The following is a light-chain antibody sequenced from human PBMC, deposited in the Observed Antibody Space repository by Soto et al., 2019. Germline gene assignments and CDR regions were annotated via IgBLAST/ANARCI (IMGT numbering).Light chain of an antibody. CDR3: SSYTSSSTPYV. CDR2: DVS. J-gene: IGLJ1*01. Sequence: QSVLTQPASVSGSPGQSITISCTGTSSDVGGYNYVSWYQQHPGKAPKLMIYDVSNRPSGVSNRFSGSKSGNTASLTISWLQAEDGADYYYSSYTSSSTPYVFGTGTKLTVL. V-gene: IGLV2-14*01. CDR1: SSDVGGYNY.